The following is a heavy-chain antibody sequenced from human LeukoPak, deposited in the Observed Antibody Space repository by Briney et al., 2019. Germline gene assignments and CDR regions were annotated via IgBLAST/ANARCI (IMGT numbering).Heavy chain of an antibody. V-gene: IGHV3-7*01. CDR3: TRDFVF. Sequence: GGSLRLSCAASGFAFSTYWMDWVRQAPRKGLEWEGNINQDGSVKHYVDSVRGRFTISRDNARNSVYLQMNALRVEDTAVYYCTRDFVFWGQGTLVTASS. J-gene: IGHJ4*02. CDR2: INQDGSVK. CDR1: GFAFSTYW. D-gene: IGHD3-3*01.